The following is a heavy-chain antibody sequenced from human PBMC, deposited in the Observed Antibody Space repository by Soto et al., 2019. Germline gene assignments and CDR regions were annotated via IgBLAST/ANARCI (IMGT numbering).Heavy chain of an antibody. Sequence: PGGSLRLSCAASGFTFTRYSMNWVRQAPGKGLEWVSSISSTTNYIYYGDSMKGRFTISRDNAKNSLYLQMNSLRAEDTAVYYCARDSSGYHGYYFDYWGQGTLVTVSS. CDR1: GFTFTRYS. V-gene: IGHV3-21*06. J-gene: IGHJ4*02. D-gene: IGHD3-22*01. CDR3: ARDSSGYHGYYFDY. CDR2: ISSTTNYI.